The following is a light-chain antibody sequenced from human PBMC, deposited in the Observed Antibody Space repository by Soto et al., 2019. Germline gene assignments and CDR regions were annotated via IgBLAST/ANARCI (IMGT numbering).Light chain of an antibody. CDR1: QAVNTR. J-gene: IGKJ1*01. CDR3: QQYGYSPPWT. Sequence: EIVLTQSPATLSSFPGDRVTLSCRASQAVNTRLAWYQHKPGQAPRLLIYLASNRAAGVPARFSGSGSGRHFTLTISRLEPEDLAVYYCQQYGYSPPWTFGQGTKVDIK. CDR2: LAS. V-gene: IGKV3-20*01.